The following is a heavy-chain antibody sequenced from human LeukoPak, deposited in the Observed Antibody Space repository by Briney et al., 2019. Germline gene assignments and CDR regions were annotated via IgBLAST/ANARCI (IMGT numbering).Heavy chain of an antibody. D-gene: IGHD5-18*01. CDR3: AKGSGVQVWSSLDY. J-gene: IGHJ4*02. CDR1: GFAFSVYA. Sequence: GGSLRLSCAASGFAFSVYAMSWLRQPPGKGLEWVSSISSGGSYIYYADSVMGRFTISRDNAKNSLYLQMNTLRAEDTAVYYCAKGSGVQVWSSLDYWGQGTLVTVSS. CDR2: ISSGGSYI. V-gene: IGHV3-21*01.